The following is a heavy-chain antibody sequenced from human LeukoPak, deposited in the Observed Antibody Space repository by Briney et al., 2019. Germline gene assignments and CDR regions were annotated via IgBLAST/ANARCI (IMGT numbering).Heavy chain of an antibody. V-gene: IGHV1-24*01. Sequence: ASVKVPCKVSGYTLTELSMHWVRQAPGKGLEWMGGFDPEDGETIYAQKFQGRVTMTEDTSTDTAYMELSSLRSEDTAVYYCATFSAIVGPFDYWGQGTLVTVSS. CDR2: FDPEDGET. J-gene: IGHJ4*02. D-gene: IGHD1-26*01. CDR3: ATFSAIVGPFDY. CDR1: GYTLTELS.